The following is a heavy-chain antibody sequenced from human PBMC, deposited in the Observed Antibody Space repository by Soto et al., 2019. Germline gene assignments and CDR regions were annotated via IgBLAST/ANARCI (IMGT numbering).Heavy chain of an antibody. CDR3: ARGLLPDNWFDP. D-gene: IGHD3-22*01. V-gene: IGHV4-31*03. CDR1: GGSISSGGYY. Sequence: SETLSLTCTVSGGSISSGGYYWSWIRQHPGKGLEWIGYIYYSGSTYYNPSLKSRVTISVDTSKNQFSLKLSSVTAADTAVYYCARGLLPDNWFDPWGQGTLVTVSS. J-gene: IGHJ5*02. CDR2: IYYSGST.